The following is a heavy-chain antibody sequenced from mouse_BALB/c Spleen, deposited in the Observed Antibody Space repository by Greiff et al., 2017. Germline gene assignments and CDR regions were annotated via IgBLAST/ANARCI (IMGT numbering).Heavy chain of an antibody. CDR1: GFTFSNYW. CDR3: TTAYYGSDY. CDR2: IRLKSNNYAT. V-gene: IGHV6-6*02. J-gene: IGHJ2*01. Sequence: EVHLVESGGGLVQPGGSMKLSCVASGFTFSNYWMNWVRQSPEKGLEWVAEIRLKSNNYATHYAESVKGRFTISRDDSKSSVYLQMNNLRAEDTGIYYCTTAYYGSDYWGQGTTLTVSS. D-gene: IGHD1-1*01.